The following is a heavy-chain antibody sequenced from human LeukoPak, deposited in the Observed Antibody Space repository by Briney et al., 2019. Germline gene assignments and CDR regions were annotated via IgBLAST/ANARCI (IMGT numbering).Heavy chain of an antibody. CDR2: IDISSSST. CDR3: AKGYYDSSGLNYFDY. Sequence: GGSLRLSCVASGFTFSDYTMNWVRQAPGKGLEWISYIDISSSSTYYADSVKGRFTISRDNAKNSLYLQMSSLRAEDTAVYYCAKGYYDSSGLNYFDYWGQGTLVTVSS. J-gene: IGHJ4*02. D-gene: IGHD3-22*01. CDR1: GFTFSDYT. V-gene: IGHV3-48*04.